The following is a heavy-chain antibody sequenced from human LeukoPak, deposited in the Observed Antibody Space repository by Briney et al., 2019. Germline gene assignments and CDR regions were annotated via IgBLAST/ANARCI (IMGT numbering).Heavy chain of an antibody. CDR3: ARRARGTYLHYFDY. CDR1: GGPNSSYY. J-gene: IGHJ4*02. Sequence: SETESLICTVSGGPNSSYYGSWIRQPPGKGLEWIGYIYYSGSTNYNPFLRSRATISVDTSTNQFSLKLSSVTAADTAVYYCARRARGTYLHYFDYWGERKPVSVSS. CDR2: IYYSGST. V-gene: IGHV4-59*08.